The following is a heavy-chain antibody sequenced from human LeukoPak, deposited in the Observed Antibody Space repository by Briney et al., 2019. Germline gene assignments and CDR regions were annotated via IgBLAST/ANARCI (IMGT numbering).Heavy chain of an antibody. CDR3: ASGPRYSSGWYEYGAFDI. V-gene: IGHV1-18*01. Sequence: ASVKVSCKASGYTGTSYGISWVRQAPGQGLEWMGWISAYNGNTNYAQKLQGRVTMTTDTSTSTAYMEPRSLRSDATAVYSCASGPRYSSGWYEYGAFDIWRQATMVSVCS. J-gene: IGHJ3*02. D-gene: IGHD6-19*01. CDR1: GYTGTSYG. CDR2: ISAYNGNT.